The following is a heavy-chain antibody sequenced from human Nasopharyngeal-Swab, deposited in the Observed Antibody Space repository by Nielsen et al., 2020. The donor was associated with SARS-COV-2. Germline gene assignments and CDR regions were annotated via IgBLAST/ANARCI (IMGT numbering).Heavy chain of an antibody. CDR3: ARASRGIFGVVSTFDY. CDR2: IYYSGST. Sequence: PGKGLEWIGYIYYSGSTYYNPSLKSRVTISVDTSKNQFSLKLSSVTAADTAVYYCARASRGIFGVVSTFDYWGQETLVTVSS. D-gene: IGHD3-3*01. V-gene: IGHV4-31*02. J-gene: IGHJ4*02.